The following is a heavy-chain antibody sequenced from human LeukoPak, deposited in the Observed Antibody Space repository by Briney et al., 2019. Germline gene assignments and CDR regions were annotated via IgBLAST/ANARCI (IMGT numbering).Heavy chain of an antibody. V-gene: IGHV1-18*01. Sequence: ASVKVSCKASGYTFTSYGISWVRQAPGQGLEWMGWISAYNGNTNYAQKLQGRVTMTTDTPTSTAYMELRSLRSDDTAVYYCARPVVPAALSPLVVWGKGTTVTVSS. J-gene: IGHJ6*04. CDR3: ARPVVPAALSPLVV. D-gene: IGHD2-2*01. CDR1: GYTFTSYG. CDR2: ISAYNGNT.